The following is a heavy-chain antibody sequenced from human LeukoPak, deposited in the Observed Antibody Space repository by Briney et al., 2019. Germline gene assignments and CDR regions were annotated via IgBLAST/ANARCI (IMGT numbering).Heavy chain of an antibody. CDR2: INPDSGGT. D-gene: IGHD2-15*01. Sequence: ASVKVSCKASGYTFTGYYIHWVRQAPGQELEWMGWINPDSGGTNYAQKFQGRVTVTRDTSISTAYLDVSSLRSDDTAVYYCARFDTSGEHFQHWGQGTLVTVSS. CDR3: ARFDTSGEHFQH. V-gene: IGHV1-2*02. CDR1: GYTFTGYY. J-gene: IGHJ1*01.